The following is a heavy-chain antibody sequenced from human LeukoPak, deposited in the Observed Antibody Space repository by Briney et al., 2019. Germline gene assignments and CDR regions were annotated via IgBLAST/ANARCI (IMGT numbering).Heavy chain of an antibody. Sequence: SETLSLTCAVYGGSFSGYYWSWIRQPPGKGLEWIGEINHSGSTNYNPSLKSRVTISVDTSKDQFSLKLSSVTAADTAVYYCARTYYDSSGYPGLGFDYWGQGTLVTVSS. CDR3: ARTYYDSSGYPGLGFDY. CDR2: INHSGST. CDR1: GGSFSGYY. V-gene: IGHV4-34*01. D-gene: IGHD3-22*01. J-gene: IGHJ4*02.